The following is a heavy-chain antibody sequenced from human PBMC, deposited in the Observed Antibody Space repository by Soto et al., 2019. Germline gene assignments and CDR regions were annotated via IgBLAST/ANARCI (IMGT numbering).Heavy chain of an antibody. CDR1: GYTFTSYG. CDR3: AGGTTVEALDY. D-gene: IGHD1-1*01. J-gene: IGHJ4*02. Sequence: QVQLVQSGAEVKKPGASVKVSCKASGYTFTSYGISWVRQAPGQGLEWMGWISAYNGNTNYAQKLQGRVTMTTDTATSTAYREPRSLRSDDKAVYYCAGGTTVEALDYWGQGTLVSVSA. V-gene: IGHV1-18*01. CDR2: ISAYNGNT.